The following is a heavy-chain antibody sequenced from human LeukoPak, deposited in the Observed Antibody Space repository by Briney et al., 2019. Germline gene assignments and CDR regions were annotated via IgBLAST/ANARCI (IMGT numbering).Heavy chain of an antibody. V-gene: IGHV3-30-3*01. Sequence: GRSLRLSCAASGFTFSSYAMHWVRQAPGKGLEWVAVISYDGSNKYYADSVKGRFTISRDNSENTLYLQMNSLRAEDTAVYYCARGAASFDYWGQGTLVTVSS. CDR3: ARGAASFDY. D-gene: IGHD6-25*01. J-gene: IGHJ4*02. CDR2: ISYDGSNK. CDR1: GFTFSSYA.